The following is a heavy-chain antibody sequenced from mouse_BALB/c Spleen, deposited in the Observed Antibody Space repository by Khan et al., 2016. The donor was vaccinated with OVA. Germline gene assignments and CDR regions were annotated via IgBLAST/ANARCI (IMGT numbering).Heavy chain of an antibody. CDR3: AGTSYYGNYYFDY. J-gene: IGHJ2*01. CDR2: ISYSGST. V-gene: IGHV3-8*02. CDR1: GDSITSGY. Sequence: EVQLQESGPSLVKPSQTLSLTCSVTGDSITSGYWNWIRKFPGNKLEYMGYISYSGSTYYNPSLKSRISITRDTSKNQHYMQLNSMTTEDSATYYCAGTSYYGNYYFDYLGQGTTLTVSS. D-gene: IGHD2-10*01.